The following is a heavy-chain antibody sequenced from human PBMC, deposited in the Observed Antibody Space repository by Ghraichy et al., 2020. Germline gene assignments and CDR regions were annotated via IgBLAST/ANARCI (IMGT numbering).Heavy chain of an antibody. CDR2: ISIYTGNT. V-gene: IGHV1-18*01. J-gene: IGHJ6*02. D-gene: IGHD1-26*01. Sequence: SVKVSCKASGYIFSSSGISWVRQAPGQGLEWMAWISIYTGNTKYAQNHQGRVTVTTDTSTSTAYMELTSLRSNDTAVYYCARQMYSGSYYGMDVWGQGTTVTVSS. CDR3: ARQMYSGSYYGMDV. CDR1: GYIFSSSG.